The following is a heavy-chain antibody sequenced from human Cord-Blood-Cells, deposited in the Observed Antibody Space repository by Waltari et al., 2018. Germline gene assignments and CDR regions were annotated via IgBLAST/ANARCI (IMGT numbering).Heavy chain of an antibody. V-gene: IGHV2-5*01. Sequence: VGWIRQPPGKALEWLALIYWNDDKRYSPSLKSRLTITKDTSKNQVVLTMTNMDPVDTATYYCAHTNYDFWSGYTYYMDVWGKGTTVTVSS. CDR3: AHTNYDFWSGYTYYMDV. D-gene: IGHD3-3*01. J-gene: IGHJ6*03. CDR2: IYWNDDK.